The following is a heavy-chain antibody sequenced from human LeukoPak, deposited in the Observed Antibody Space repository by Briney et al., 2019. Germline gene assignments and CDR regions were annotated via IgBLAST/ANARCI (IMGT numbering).Heavy chain of an antibody. J-gene: IGHJ4*02. D-gene: IGHD3-16*02. V-gene: IGHV3-21*01. CDR1: GFTFSSYT. CDR2: ISISTTSI. CDR3: ARGTALTFGGVIDY. Sequence: GGSLRLSCAASGFTFSSYTMNWVRQAPGMGLELVSSISISTTSIYYADSVKGRFTISRDNTKNSLYLQMNSLRAEDTAVYYCARGTALTFGGVIDYWGQGTLVTVSS.